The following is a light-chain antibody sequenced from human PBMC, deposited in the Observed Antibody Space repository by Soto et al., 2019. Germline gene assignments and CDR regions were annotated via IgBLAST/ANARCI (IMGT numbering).Light chain of an antibody. J-gene: IGLJ3*02. CDR3: CSYAGSTTWV. Sequence: QSALTQPASVSGFPGQSITISCTGTSSDVGSYNLVSWYQHHPGKAPKLMIFEGTKRPSGVSNRFSGSRSGHTAYLTISGLQGEDEADYYCCSYAGSTTWVFGEGTQLTVL. CDR1: SSDVGSYNL. V-gene: IGLV2-23*01. CDR2: EGT.